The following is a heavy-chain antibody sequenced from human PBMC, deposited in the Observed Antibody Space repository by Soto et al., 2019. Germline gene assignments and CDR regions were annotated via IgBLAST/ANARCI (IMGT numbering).Heavy chain of an antibody. CDR3: ARGEPAARTFDI. Sequence: QLQLQESGSGLVKPSQTLSLTCAVSGGSINKDAYSWSWIRQPPGKGLEWIGYIYHSGTTYYNPSLKSRVIISVDKSKNQLSVKLSSVTAADTAVYYCARGEPAARTFDIWGQGTMVTVSS. V-gene: IGHV4-30-2*01. J-gene: IGHJ3*02. CDR2: IYHSGTT. D-gene: IGHD2-2*01. CDR1: GGSINKDAYS.